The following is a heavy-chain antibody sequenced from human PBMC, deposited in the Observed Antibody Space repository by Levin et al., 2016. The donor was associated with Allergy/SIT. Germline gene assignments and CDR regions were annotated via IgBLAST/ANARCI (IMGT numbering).Heavy chain of an antibody. J-gene: IGHJ6*02. CDR2: ISYDGSNK. V-gene: IGHV3-30*03. Sequence: SLKISCAASGFTFSSYGMHWVRQAPGKGLEWVAVISYDGSNKDYADSVKGRSTISRDNSKNTLYLQMNSLRAEVTAMYYCARDPYFGIDVWGQGATVTVSS. CDR3: ARDPYFGIDV. CDR1: GFTFSSYG.